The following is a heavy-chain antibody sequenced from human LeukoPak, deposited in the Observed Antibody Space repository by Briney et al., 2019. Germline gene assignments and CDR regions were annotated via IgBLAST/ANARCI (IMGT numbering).Heavy chain of an antibody. D-gene: IGHD4-17*01. CDR3: ARQSTVTTEIDY. CDR2: IYHGGST. Sequence: KPSETLPLTCAVSGYSISSGYYWGWIRQPPGKGLEWIGSIYHGGSTYYNPSLKSRVTISVDTSKNQFSLKLNSVTAADTAVYYCARQSTVTTEIDYWGQGTLVTVSS. V-gene: IGHV4-38-2*01. J-gene: IGHJ4*02. CDR1: GYSISSGYY.